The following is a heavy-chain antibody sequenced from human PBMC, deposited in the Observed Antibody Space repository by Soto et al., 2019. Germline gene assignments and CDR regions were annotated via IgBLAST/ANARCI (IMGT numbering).Heavy chain of an antibody. J-gene: IGHJ4*02. CDR2: IYHSGSA. D-gene: IGHD3-10*01. V-gene: IGHV4-4*02. CDR1: GGSISSSNW. Sequence: SETLSLTCAVSGGSISSSNWWSWVRQPPGKGLEWIGEIYHSGSANYNPSLKSRVTISVDKSKNQFSLKLSSVTAADTAVYYCARDLLYGSGVDYWGQGTLVTVSS. CDR3: ARDLLYGSGVDY.